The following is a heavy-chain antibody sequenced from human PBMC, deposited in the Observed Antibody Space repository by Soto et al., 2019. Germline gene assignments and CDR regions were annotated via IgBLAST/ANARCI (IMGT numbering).Heavy chain of an antibody. CDR2: ISSSSSYI. V-gene: IGHV3-21*01. CDR1: GFTFSSYS. Sequence: EVQLVESGGGLVKPGGSLRLSCAASGFTFSSYSMNWVRQAPGKGLEWVSSISSSSSYIYYADSVKGRFTITRDNAKNSLYRQMKKLIAEDTAEYYCARNSSSRGYSVDYWAQATLVTVSS. J-gene: IGHJ4*02. CDR3: ARNSSSRGYSVDY. D-gene: IGHD3-22*01.